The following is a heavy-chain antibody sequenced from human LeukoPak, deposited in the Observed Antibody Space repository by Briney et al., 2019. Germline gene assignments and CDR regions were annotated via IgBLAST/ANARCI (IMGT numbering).Heavy chain of an antibody. CDR1: GHSIRSAYS. Sequence: PSETLSLTCNVSGHSIRSAYSWGWIRQPPGKGLEWIVSTFHSGNTYYNPSLQSRVTISVDTSKNQFSLKLSSVTAADTAVYYCARERREQLLPPYTRLLTYFDYWGQGTLVTVSS. CDR2: TFHSGNT. D-gene: IGHD2-2*01. J-gene: IGHJ4*02. CDR3: ARERREQLLPPYTRLLTYFDY. V-gene: IGHV4-38-2*02.